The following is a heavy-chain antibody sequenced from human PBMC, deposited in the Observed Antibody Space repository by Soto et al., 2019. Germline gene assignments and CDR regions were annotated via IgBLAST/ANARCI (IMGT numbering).Heavy chain of an antibody. CDR3: AKVYGLAGASDY. J-gene: IGHJ4*02. Sequence: EVQLLESGGGLVQPGGSLRLSCAASGFTFSSYAMSWVRQAPGKGLEWVSAISGSGGSTYYADSVKGRFTISGDNSKNTLYLQMNSLRAEDTAVYYCAKVYGLAGASDYWGQGTLVTVSS. V-gene: IGHV3-23*01. D-gene: IGHD6-19*01. CDR1: GFTFSSYA. CDR2: ISGSGGST.